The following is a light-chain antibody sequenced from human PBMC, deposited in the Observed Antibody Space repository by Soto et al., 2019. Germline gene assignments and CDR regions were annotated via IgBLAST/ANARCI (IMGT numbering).Light chain of an antibody. CDR1: QSISSFY. CDR3: QQYGGSPRP. V-gene: IGKV3-20*01. J-gene: IGKJ1*01. Sequence: EIVLTQSPGTLSLSPGERATLSCRASQSISSFYLAWYQQTPGQAPRLLIYDASSRAAGIPDRFSGGGSGTDFTLTISRLEPEDFGVYYCQQYGGSPRPFGQGTKVEIK. CDR2: DAS.